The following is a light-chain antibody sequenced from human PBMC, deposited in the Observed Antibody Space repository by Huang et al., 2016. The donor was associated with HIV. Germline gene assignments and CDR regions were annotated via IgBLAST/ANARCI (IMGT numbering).Light chain of an antibody. V-gene: IGKV3-20*01. J-gene: IGKJ1*01. CDR3: QQYGTSPRT. CDR1: QTVSSSN. CDR2: NAF. Sequence: EIVLTQSPGTLSLSPGERATLSCRASQTVSSSNLAWFQQKAGQAPRRLIYNAFRRATGIPERFSGSGSGTDFTLTISRLEPEDFAVYYCQQYGTSPRTFGQGTKLDIK.